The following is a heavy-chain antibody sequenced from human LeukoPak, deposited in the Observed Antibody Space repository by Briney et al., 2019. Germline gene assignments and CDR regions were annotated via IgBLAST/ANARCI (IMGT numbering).Heavy chain of an antibody. Sequence: PGGSLRLSCAASGSTFSSYGMHWVRQAPGKGLEWVAVIWYDGSNKYYADSVKGRFTISRDNSKNTLYLQMNSLRAEDTAVYYCARGQLRYFTYGMDVWGQGTTVTVSS. CDR1: GSTFSSYG. V-gene: IGHV3-33*01. D-gene: IGHD3-9*01. CDR2: IWYDGSNK. J-gene: IGHJ6*02. CDR3: ARGQLRYFTYGMDV.